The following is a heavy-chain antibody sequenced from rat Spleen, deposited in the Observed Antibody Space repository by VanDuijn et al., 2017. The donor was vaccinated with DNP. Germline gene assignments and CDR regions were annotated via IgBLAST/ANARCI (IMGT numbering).Heavy chain of an antibody. CDR3: ARLTGSWYFDF. CDR2: ITYDGSRT. D-gene: IGHD5-1*01. CDR1: GFTFSAYN. J-gene: IGHJ1*01. V-gene: IGHV5S10*01. Sequence: EVQLVESGGDFVQPGRSLRLSCAASGFTFSAYNMAWVRQAPKKALEWVATITYDGSRTYYRDSVKGRFTISRANSKSTLNLQMDSLRSEDTATYYCARLTGSWYFDFWGPGTMVTVSS.